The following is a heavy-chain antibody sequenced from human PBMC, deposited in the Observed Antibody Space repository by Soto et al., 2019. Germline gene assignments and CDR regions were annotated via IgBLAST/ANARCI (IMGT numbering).Heavy chain of an antibody. CDR3: ARSYCSSTSCYGGLETYYGMDV. CDR1: GYTFTSYY. V-gene: IGHV1-46*01. Sequence: ASVKVSCKASGYTFTSYYMHWVRQAPGQGLEWMGIINPSGGSTSYAQKFQGRVTMTRDTSTSTVYTELSSLRSEDTAVYYCARSYCSSTSCYGGLETYYGMDVWGQGTTVTVSS. CDR2: INPSGGST. D-gene: IGHD2-2*01. J-gene: IGHJ6*02.